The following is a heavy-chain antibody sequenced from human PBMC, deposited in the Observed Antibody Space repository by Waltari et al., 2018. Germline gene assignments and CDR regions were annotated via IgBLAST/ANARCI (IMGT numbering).Heavy chain of an antibody. D-gene: IGHD4-17*01. CDR2: INPNSGGT. Sequence: QVQLVQSGAAVKKPGASVKVSCKAYGYRFTLHYIHWVRQAPGQGLELMGWINPNSGGTNYAQKFQGRVTMTRDTSISTAYMEVSRLRSDDTAVYYCARGYYGDFTLDYWGQGTLVTVSS. V-gene: IGHV1-2*02. CDR1: GYRFTLHY. CDR3: ARGYYGDFTLDY. J-gene: IGHJ4*02.